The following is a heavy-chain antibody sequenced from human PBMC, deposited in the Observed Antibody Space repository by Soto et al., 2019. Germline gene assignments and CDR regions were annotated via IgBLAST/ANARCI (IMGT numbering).Heavy chain of an antibody. CDR1: GYTFTSYD. V-gene: IGHV1-8*01. D-gene: IGHD6-13*01. Sequence: QVQLVQSGAEVKKPGASVKVSCKASGYTFTSYDINWVRQATGQGLEWMGWMNPNSGNTGFAQKFQGRVTMTRNTSITTAYMELSSLRSEDTAVYYCARKRRDSSSWYNWFDPWGQGTLVTVSS. J-gene: IGHJ5*02. CDR3: ARKRRDSSSWYNWFDP. CDR2: MNPNSGNT.